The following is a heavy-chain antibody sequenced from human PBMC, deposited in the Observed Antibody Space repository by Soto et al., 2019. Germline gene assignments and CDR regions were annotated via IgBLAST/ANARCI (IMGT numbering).Heavy chain of an antibody. CDR1: GFTFSSYS. D-gene: IGHD3-10*01. CDR2: ISSSSSTI. CDR3: ARVLSGFGELRCYYGMDV. J-gene: IGHJ6*02. V-gene: IGHV3-48*01. Sequence: GGSLRLSCAASGFTFSSYSMNWVRQAPGKGLEWVSYISSSSSTIYYAGSVKGRFTISRDNAKNSLYLKMNSLRVENTAVYYCARVLSGFGELRCYYGMDVWGQGTTVTVSS.